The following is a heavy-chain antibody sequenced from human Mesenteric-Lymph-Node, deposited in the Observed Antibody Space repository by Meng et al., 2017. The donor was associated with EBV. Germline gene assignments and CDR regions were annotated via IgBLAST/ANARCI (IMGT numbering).Heavy chain of an antibody. J-gene: IGHJ4*02. D-gene: IGHD1-26*01. CDR3: ARSAGGDYFDY. CDR1: GGSIISGGYS. V-gene: IGHV4-30-2*01. CDR2: IYHSGTT. Sequence: QRQLQESGPGLVRPSQTLSLTCAVSGGSIISGGYSGSWIRQAPGKGLEWIGFIYHSGTTYLNPSLRSRVNLSVDTSKNQFSLNLRSVSAADTAIYYCARSAGGDYFDYWGQGTLVTVSS.